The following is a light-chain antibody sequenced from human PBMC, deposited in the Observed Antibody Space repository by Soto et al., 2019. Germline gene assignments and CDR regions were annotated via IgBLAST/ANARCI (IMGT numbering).Light chain of an antibody. CDR2: DVS. CDR1: SSDIGGYNY. J-gene: IGLJ2*01. Sequence: QSVLTQPASVSGSPGQSITISCNGTSSDIGGYNYVSWYQQHPGKAPKLMIYDVSDRPSGVSNRFSGSKSGNTASLTISGLQAEDEADYYCASYASSNTVLFGGGTKLADL. CDR3: ASYASSNTVL. V-gene: IGLV2-14*03.